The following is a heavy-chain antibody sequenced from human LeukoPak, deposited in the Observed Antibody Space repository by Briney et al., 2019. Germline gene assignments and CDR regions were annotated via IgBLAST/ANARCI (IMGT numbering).Heavy chain of an antibody. J-gene: IGHJ2*01. CDR2: IYYSGST. Sequence: SETLSLTCTVSGGPISSSFWSWIRQPPGKGLEWIGHIYYSGSTNYNPSLKSRVTISVDTSKNQFSLKLSSVTAADTAVYSCARRGANSGSYSHFAGWGRGTLVTAS. CDR1: GGPISSSF. V-gene: IGHV4-59*12. D-gene: IGHD1-26*01. CDR3: ARRGANSGSYSHFAG.